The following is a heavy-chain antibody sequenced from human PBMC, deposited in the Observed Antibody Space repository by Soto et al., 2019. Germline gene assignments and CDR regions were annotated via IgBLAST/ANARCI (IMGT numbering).Heavy chain of an antibody. CDR3: ARVGGSSVAYGDRPVDV. D-gene: IGHD6-19*01. CDR1: GFTVTTYW. V-gene: IGHV3-7*01. CDR2: IKEDGSEK. J-gene: IGHJ3*01. Sequence: EVQLVEPGGGLVQPGGSLRLSCAASGFTVTTYWMTWVRQAPGKGLEWVANIKEDGSEKNYVDSVKGRFTISRDKAKKSVYLQMNSLRVEDAAVYYCARVGGSSVAYGDRPVDVWGQGTMVTVSS.